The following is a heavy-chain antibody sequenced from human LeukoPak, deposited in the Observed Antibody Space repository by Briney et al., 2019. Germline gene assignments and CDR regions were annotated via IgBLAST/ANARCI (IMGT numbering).Heavy chain of an antibody. CDR2: IYTSGST. D-gene: IGHD3-10*01. V-gene: IGHV4-4*07. CDR3: ARHSYYYGSGTNFDY. Sequence: SETLSLTCTVSGGSISSYYWSWIRQPAGKGLEWIGRIYTSGSTNYNPSLKSRVTMSVDTSKNQFSLKLSSMTAADTSVYYCARHSYYYGSGTNFDYWGQGTLVTVSS. CDR1: GGSISSYY. J-gene: IGHJ4*02.